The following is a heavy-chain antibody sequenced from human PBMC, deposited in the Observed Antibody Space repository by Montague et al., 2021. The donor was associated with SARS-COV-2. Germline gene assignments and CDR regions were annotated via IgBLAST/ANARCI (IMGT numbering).Heavy chain of an antibody. D-gene: IGHD6-13*01. CDR3: ARVPSSSWYFEY. CDR2: IKQDGSEK. Sequence: SLRLSCAASGFSFSSYWMSWVRQAPGKGLEWVANIKQDGSEKYHVDSVKGRFTISRDNAKHSLYLQMSSLRAEDTAVYYCARVPSSSWYFEYWGQGTLVTVSS. V-gene: IGHV3-7*01. CDR1: GFSFSSYW. J-gene: IGHJ4*02.